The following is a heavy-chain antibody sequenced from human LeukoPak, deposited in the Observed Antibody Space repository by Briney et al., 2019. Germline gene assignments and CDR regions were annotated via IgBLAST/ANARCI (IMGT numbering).Heavy chain of an antibody. Sequence: GASVKVSCKASGVIFSSYAITWVRQAPGQGLEWMGWISAYNGNTNYAQKLQGRVTMTTDTSTSTAYMELRSLRSDDTAVYYCARDVYYYGSGSYFGRANFDYWGQGTLVTVSS. D-gene: IGHD3-10*01. CDR3: ARDVYYYGSGSYFGRANFDY. V-gene: IGHV1-18*04. CDR2: ISAYNGNT. CDR1: GVIFSSYA. J-gene: IGHJ4*02.